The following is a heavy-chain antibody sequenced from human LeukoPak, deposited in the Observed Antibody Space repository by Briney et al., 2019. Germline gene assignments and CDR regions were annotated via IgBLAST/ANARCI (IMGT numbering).Heavy chain of an antibody. CDR3: ATIRRTVPDHTFPTPSWFDP. J-gene: IGHJ5*02. CDR2: FDPEDGET. CDR1: GYTLTELS. V-gene: IGHV1-24*01. D-gene: IGHD2-2*01. Sequence: ASVKVSCKVSGYTLTELSMHWVRQAPGKGLEWMGDFDPEDGETIYAQKFQGRVTMTEDTSTDTAYMELSSLRSEDTAVYYCATIRRTVPDHTFPTPSWFDPWGQGTLVTVSS.